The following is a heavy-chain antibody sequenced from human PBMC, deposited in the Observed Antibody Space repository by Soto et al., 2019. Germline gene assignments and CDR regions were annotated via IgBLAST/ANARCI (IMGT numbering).Heavy chain of an antibody. CDR1: GFTFSSYA. Sequence: TGGSLRLSCAASGFTFSSYAMSWVRQAPGKGLEWVSATSGSGGSTYYADSVKGRFTISRDNSKNTLYLQMNSLRAEDTAVYYCAKKLRITMVRGVIMDVWGKGTKVTAPQ. CDR2: TSGSGGST. CDR3: AKKLRITMVRGVIMDV. V-gene: IGHV3-23*01. D-gene: IGHD3-10*01. J-gene: IGHJ6*04.